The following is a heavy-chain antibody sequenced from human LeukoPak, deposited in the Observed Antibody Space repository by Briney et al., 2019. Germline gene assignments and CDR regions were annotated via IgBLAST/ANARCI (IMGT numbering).Heavy chain of an antibody. Sequence: GGSLRLSCAASGFTVSSNYMSWVRQAPGKGLEWVSVIYSGGSTYYADSVKGRFTISRDNAKNSLYLQMNSLRAEDTAVYYCARDRGIVGTTGYYYMDVWGKGTTVTVSS. V-gene: IGHV3-66*01. CDR3: ARDRGIVGTTGYYYMDV. CDR2: IYSGGST. CDR1: GFTVSSNY. D-gene: IGHD1-26*01. J-gene: IGHJ6*03.